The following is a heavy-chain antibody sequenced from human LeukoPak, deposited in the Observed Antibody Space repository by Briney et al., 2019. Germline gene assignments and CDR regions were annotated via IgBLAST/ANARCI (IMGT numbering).Heavy chain of an antibody. V-gene: IGHV4-59*01. CDR3: ARGRGSGWYGYGMDV. CDR1: GGSISSYY. Sequence: SETLSLTFTVSGGSISSYYWSWIRQPPGKGLEWIGYIYYSGSTNYNPSLKSRVTISVDTSKNQFSLKLSSVTAADTAVYYCARGRGSGWYGYGMDVWGQGTTVTVSS. D-gene: IGHD6-19*01. CDR2: IYYSGST. J-gene: IGHJ6*02.